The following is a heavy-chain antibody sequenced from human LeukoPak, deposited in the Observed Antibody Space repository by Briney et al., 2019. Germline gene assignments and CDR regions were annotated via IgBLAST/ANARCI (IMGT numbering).Heavy chain of an antibody. Sequence: SETLSLTCAVYGGFFGGYYWTWIRQSPGKGLEWIGEINHSGWTNYNPSLESRVTISLDASGTQFSLKMNSLTAADTAVYFCARSLLWPTGASESWGQGTTVTVSS. CDR2: INHSGWT. J-gene: IGHJ3*02. CDR1: GGFFGGYY. D-gene: IGHD2-8*02. CDR3: ARSLLWPTGASES. V-gene: IGHV4-34*01.